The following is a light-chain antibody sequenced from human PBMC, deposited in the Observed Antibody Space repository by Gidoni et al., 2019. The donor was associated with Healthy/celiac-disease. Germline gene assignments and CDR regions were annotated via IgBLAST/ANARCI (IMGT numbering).Light chain of an antibody. CDR2: DAS. Sequence: EIVLTQSPATLSLSPGERATLSCRASQSVSSELAWYQQKPGQAPRLLIYDASNRATAITARFSGSGSGTDFTIIISSLEPEDFAVYYCQQRRNWPPFTFGPXTKVDIK. J-gene: IGKJ3*01. CDR1: QSVSSE. V-gene: IGKV3-11*01. CDR3: QQRRNWPPFT.